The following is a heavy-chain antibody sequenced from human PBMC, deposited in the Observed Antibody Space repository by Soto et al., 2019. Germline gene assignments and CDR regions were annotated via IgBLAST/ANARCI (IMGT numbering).Heavy chain of an antibody. CDR1: GFTFSSYS. V-gene: IGHV3-21*01. D-gene: IGHD6-6*01. CDR3: ARGSSSSPFYYYGMDV. J-gene: IGHJ6*02. Sequence: EVQLVESGGGLVKPGGSVRLSCAASGFTFSSYSMNWVRQAPGKGLEWVSSISSSSSYIYYADSVKGRFTISRDNAKNSLYLQMNSLRAEDTAVYYCARGSSSSPFYYYGMDVWGQATTVTVSS. CDR2: ISSSSSYI.